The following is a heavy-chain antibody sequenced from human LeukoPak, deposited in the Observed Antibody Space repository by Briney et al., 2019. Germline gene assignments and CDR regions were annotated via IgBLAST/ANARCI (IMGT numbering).Heavy chain of an antibody. D-gene: IGHD1-26*01. CDR1: GFTFSSYA. J-gene: IGHJ5*02. CDR2: FSGSGGST. Sequence: GGSLRLSCAASGFTFSSYAMSWVRQAPGKGLECISGFSGSGGSTYYADSVKGRFTISRDNAKNSLYLQMNSLRAEDTAVYYCARTRRELLRREWFDPWGQGTLVTVSS. CDR3: ARTRRELLRREWFDP. V-gene: IGHV3-23*01.